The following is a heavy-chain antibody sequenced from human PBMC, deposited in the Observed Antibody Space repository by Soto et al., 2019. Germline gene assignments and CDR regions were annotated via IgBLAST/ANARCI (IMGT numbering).Heavy chain of an antibody. D-gene: IGHD6-6*01. J-gene: IGHJ4*02. CDR3: AKRSSSSTFDY. V-gene: IGHV3-23*01. CDR1: GFTFSNYA. CDR2: IGNKGDYI. Sequence: GGSLRLSCAASGFTFSNYAMSWVRQAPGKGLEWVSSIGNKGDYIYHANSVKGRFTISGDNSKNTLFLQMNSLRAEDTAVYYCAKRSSSSTFDYWGQGTLVTVSS.